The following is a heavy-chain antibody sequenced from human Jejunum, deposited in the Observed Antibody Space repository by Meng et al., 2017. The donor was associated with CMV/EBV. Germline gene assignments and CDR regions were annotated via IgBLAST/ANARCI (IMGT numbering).Heavy chain of an antibody. CDR1: GYTFTGYS. CDR2: INPNSGDT. D-gene: IGHD5-12*01. Sequence: KASGYTFTGYSMHWVRQDPGQGLEWMGWINPNSGDTNYAQKFQGRVTMTRDTSISTAYMELNRLISDDTAIYYCATLYSGYSKGVYWGQGTLVTVSS. CDR3: ATLYSGYSKGVY. J-gene: IGHJ4*02. V-gene: IGHV1-2*02.